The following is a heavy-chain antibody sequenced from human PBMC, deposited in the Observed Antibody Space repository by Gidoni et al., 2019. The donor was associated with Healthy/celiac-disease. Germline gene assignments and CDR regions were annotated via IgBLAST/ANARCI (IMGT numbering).Heavy chain of an antibody. J-gene: IGHJ5*02. CDR3: AKGHPRQWWFDP. CDR1: GFPFSSYA. CDR2: ISGSGGST. D-gene: IGHD2-8*01. Sequence: EVQLLESGGGLVQPGGSLRLPGAASGFPFSSYAMSWVRQAPGKGLEWVSAISGSGGSTYYADSVKGRFTISRDNSKNTLYLQMNSLRAEDTAVYYCAKGHPRQWWFDPWGQGTLVTVSS. V-gene: IGHV3-23*01.